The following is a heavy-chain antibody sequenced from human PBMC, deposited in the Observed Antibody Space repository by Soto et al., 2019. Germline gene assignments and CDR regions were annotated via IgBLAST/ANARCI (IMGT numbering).Heavy chain of an antibody. D-gene: IGHD3-22*01. J-gene: IGHJ4*02. CDR1: GGTFSRHA. V-gene: IGHV1-69*01. CDR3: ARGWGYDSNDYYYAY. CDR2: IIPIFGTA. Sequence: QVQLVQSGAEVRNPGSSVKVSCKASGGTFSRHAISWVRQAPGQGLEWMGGIIPIFGTANHAQKFQGRVTIIADESTSTVYTELSSLRSEDTAMYYCARGWGYDSNDYYYAYWGQGTLVIFSS.